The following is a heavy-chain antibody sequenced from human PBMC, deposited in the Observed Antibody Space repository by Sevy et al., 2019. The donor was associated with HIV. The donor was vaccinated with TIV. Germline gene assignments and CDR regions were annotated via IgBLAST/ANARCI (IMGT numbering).Heavy chain of an antibody. CDR2: ISDSSDTI. D-gene: IGHD2-15*01. CDR3: ARARDRYCSGGSCYYCYFFEY. V-gene: IGHV3-48*01. Sequence: GGSLRLSCAASGFIFSNYYMTWVRQAPGKGLEWVSYISDSSDTISYADSVKGRFTISRDNAKNALYLQMSSLRGEDTAVYYCARARDRYCSGGSCYYCYFFEYWDQGTLVTVSS. CDR1: GFIFSNYY. J-gene: IGHJ4*02.